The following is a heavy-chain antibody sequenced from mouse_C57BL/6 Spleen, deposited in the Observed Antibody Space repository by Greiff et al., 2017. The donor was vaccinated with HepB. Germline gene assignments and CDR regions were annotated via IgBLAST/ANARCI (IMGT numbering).Heavy chain of an antibody. V-gene: IGHV1-4*01. J-gene: IGHJ3*01. D-gene: IGHD2-1*01. CDR2: INPSSGYT. Sequence: VKLMESGAELARPGASVKMSCKASGYTFTSYTMHWVKQRPGQGLEWIGYINPSSGYTKYNQKFKDKATLTADKSSSTAYMQLSSLTSEDSAVYYCARWGWGNYLAYWGQGTLVTVSA. CDR3: ARWGWGNYLAY. CDR1: GYTFTSYT.